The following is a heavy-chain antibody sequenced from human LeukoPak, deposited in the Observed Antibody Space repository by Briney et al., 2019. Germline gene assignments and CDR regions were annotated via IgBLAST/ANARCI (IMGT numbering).Heavy chain of an antibody. D-gene: IGHD2-2*01. CDR3: ARGRRVVPAAEIDY. Sequence: GRSLRLSCAASGFTFDDYAMHWVRQAPGKGLEWVSGISWNSGNIGYADSVKGRFTISRDNAKNSLYLQMDSLRAEDTAVYYCARGRRVVPAAEIDYWGQGTLVTVSS. CDR1: GFTFDDYA. V-gene: IGHV3-9*01. J-gene: IGHJ4*02. CDR2: ISWNSGNI.